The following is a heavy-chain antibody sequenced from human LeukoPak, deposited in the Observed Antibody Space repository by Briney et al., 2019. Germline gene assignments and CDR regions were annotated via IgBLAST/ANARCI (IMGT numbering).Heavy chain of an antibody. D-gene: IGHD5-18*01. Sequence: SETLSLTCTVSGGSISSYYWSWIRQPPGKGLEWIGYIYYSGSTNYNPSLKSRVTISVDTSRNQFSLKLTSVSAADTAVYYCARSTEDTAMVTGFWGQGTLVTVSS. CDR3: ARSTEDTAMVTGF. CDR1: GGSISSYY. J-gene: IGHJ4*02. CDR2: IYYSGST. V-gene: IGHV4-59*01.